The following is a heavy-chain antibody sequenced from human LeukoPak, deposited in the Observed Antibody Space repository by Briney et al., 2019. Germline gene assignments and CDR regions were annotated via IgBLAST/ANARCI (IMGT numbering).Heavy chain of an antibody. Sequence: SVKVSFKASGGTFSSYAISWVRQAPGQGLEWMGGIIPIFGTANYAQKFQGRVTITADESTSTAYMELSSLRSEDTAVYYCARGEQGLLWFGELLSHWGQGTLVTVSS. V-gene: IGHV1-69*13. J-gene: IGHJ4*02. CDR1: GGTFSSYA. CDR2: IIPIFGTA. D-gene: IGHD3-10*01. CDR3: ARGEQGLLWFGELLSH.